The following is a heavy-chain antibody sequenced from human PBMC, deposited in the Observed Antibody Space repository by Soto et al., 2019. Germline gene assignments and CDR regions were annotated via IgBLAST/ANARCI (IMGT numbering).Heavy chain of an antibody. CDR1: GGSISIYY. V-gene: IGHV4-59*01. CDR2: IYYSGST. Sequence: SETLSLTCTVSGGSISIYYWKWIRQPPGKGLEWIGYIYYSGSTKYNPSLKSRVTISVDTSKNQFSLKLSSVTAADTAVYYCARDRLANWFDPWGQGTLVTVSS. CDR3: ARDRLANWFDP. J-gene: IGHJ5*02. D-gene: IGHD3-9*01.